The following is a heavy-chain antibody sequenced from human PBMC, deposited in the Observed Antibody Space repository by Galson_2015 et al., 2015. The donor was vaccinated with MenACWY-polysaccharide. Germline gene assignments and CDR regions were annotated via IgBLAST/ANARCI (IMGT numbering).Heavy chain of an antibody. CDR3: ARHGTKAVYSDSPDY. CDR1: GYSFTNYW. J-gene: IGHJ4*02. Sequence: QSGAEVKKPGESLKISCKGSGYSFTNYWIGWVRQMPGKGLEWMGIIYPGDSDTLYSPSFQGQVTISADKSITTAYVQWSSLKASDTATYYCARHGTKAVYSDSPDYWGQGALVTVSS. D-gene: IGHD1-7*01. V-gene: IGHV5-51*01. CDR2: IYPGDSDT.